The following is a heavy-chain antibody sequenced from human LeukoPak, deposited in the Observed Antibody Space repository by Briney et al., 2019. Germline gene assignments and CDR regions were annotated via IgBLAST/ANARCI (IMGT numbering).Heavy chain of an antibody. CDR3: AREAVAGASFDL. D-gene: IGHD6-19*01. Sequence: PSETLSLTCTVSGGSISSYYWTWIRQPAGKGLEWIGRIHPSGSTKYNPSLKSRVTLSVDTSKNQFSLKLSSVTAADTAVYYCAREAVAGASFDLWGRGTLVTVSS. V-gene: IGHV4-4*07. CDR1: GGSISSYY. CDR2: IHPSGST. J-gene: IGHJ2*01.